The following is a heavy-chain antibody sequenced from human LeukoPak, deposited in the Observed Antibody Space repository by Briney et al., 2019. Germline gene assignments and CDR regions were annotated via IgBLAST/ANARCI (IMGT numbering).Heavy chain of an antibody. V-gene: IGHV3-30*18. J-gene: IGHJ4*02. CDR2: ISYDGSNK. CDR1: GFTFSSYG. CDR3: AKDHYWSIDY. Sequence: PGGSLRLSCTASGFTFSSYGMHWVRQAPGKGLEWVAVISYDGSNKYYADSVKGRFTISRDNSKNTLYVQMNSLRAEDTGVYYCAKDHYWSIDYWGRGTLVTVSS. D-gene: IGHD3-3*01.